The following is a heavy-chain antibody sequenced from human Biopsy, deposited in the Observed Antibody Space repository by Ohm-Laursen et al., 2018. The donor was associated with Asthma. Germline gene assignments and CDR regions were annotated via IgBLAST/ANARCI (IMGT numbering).Heavy chain of an antibody. CDR3: ARIPRRSGSYFVDY. D-gene: IGHD3-22*01. CDR2: IHHSGTS. Sequence: TLSLTCTVSGDSIISGGCCWNWIRQPPGKGLEWIGYIHHSGTSYFSPSLKSRVSFSRDTSKNQFSLRLSSVTAADTAMYYCARIPRRSGSYFVDYWGQGTLVTVSS. J-gene: IGHJ4*02. CDR1: GDSIISGGCC. V-gene: IGHV4-31*03.